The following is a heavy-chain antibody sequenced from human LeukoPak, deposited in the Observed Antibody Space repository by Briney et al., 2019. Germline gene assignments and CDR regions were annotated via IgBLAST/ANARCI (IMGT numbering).Heavy chain of an antibody. Sequence: SQTLSLTCVFVRDRVSFSTDGLNWVRQSPSRGLEWLGRAYFRSKWYYDYAVSVKSRITLNPDTSKNQFSLQLNSVTPEDTAEYYCARDGGGYNYSLHMDVWGKGTTVTVSS. V-gene: IGHV6-1*01. CDR2: AYFRSKWYY. CDR3: ARDGGGYNYSLHMDV. J-gene: IGHJ6*03. CDR1: RDRVSFSTDG. D-gene: IGHD5-24*01.